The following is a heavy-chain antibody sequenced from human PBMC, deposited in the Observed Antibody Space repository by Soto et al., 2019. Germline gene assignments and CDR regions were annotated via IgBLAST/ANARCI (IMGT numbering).Heavy chain of an antibody. V-gene: IGHV1-69*13. J-gene: IGHJ5*02. Sequence: SVKVSCKASGGTFSSYAISWVRQAPGQGLEWMGGIIPIFGTANYAQKFQGRVTITAYESTSTAYMELSSLRSEDTAVYYCAPSKDDSGGYYVGWFDPWGQGTLVTVSS. CDR1: GGTFSSYA. CDR2: IIPIFGTA. D-gene: IGHD3-22*01. CDR3: APSKDDSGGYYVGWFDP.